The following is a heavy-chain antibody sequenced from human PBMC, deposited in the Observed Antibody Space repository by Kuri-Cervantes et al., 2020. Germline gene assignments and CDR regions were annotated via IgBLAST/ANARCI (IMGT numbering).Heavy chain of an antibody. CDR1: GYTFTGYY. J-gene: IGHJ4*02. CDR2: INPNSGGT. D-gene: IGHD6-13*01. V-gene: IGHV1-2*02. CDR3: ARDLHIAAAGGDY. Sequence: ASVKVSCKASGYTFTGYYMHWVRQAPGQGLEWMGWINPNSGGTNYAQKFQGRVTMIRDTYISTAYMELSRLRSEDTAVYYCARDLHIAAAGGDYWGQGTLVTVSS.